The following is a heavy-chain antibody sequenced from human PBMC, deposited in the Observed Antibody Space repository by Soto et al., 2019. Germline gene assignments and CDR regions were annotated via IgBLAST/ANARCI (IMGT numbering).Heavy chain of an antibody. CDR2: INAGNGNT. V-gene: IGHV1-3*01. D-gene: IGHD6-13*01. CDR1: GYTFTIYA. J-gene: IGHJ4*02. CDR3: AGTYSIKDTHFDY. Sequence: ASVKVSCKASGYTFTIYAMHWVRQAPGQRLEWMGWINAGNGNTKYSQKFQGRVTITRDTSASTAYMELSSLRSDDTAVYYCAGTYSIKDTHFDYWGQGTLVTVSS.